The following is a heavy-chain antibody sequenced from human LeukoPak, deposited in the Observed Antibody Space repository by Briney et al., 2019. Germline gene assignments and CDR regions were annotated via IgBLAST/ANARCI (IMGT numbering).Heavy chain of an antibody. J-gene: IGHJ4*02. CDR3: AKSANIRIGALDY. CDR2: VSGSGGST. Sequence: GGSLRLSCAASGFTFSSYAMSWVRQAPGKGLEWVSVVSGSGGSTYYADSVKGRFTISRDNSKNTLYLQMNSLRAEDTAVYYCAKSANIRIGALDYWGQGTLVTVSS. CDR1: GFTFSSYA. V-gene: IGHV3-23*01. D-gene: IGHD2-2*02.